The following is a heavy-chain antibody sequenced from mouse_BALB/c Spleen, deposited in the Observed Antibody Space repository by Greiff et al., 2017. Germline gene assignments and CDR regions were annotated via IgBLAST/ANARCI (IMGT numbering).Heavy chain of an antibody. CDR1: GYTFTSYT. D-gene: IGHD1-1*01. V-gene: IGHV1-4*01. Sequence: VQLQESGAELARPGASVKMSCKASGYTFTSYTMHWVKQRPGQGLEWIGYINPSSGYTNYNQKFKDKATLTADKSSSTAYMQLSSLTSEDSAVYYCAARDITTAPAGFAYWGQGTLVTVSA. J-gene: IGHJ3*01. CDR3: AARDITTAPAGFAY. CDR2: INPSSGYT.